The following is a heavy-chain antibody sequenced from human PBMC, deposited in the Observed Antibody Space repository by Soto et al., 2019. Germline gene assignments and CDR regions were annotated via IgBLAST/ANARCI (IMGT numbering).Heavy chain of an antibody. Sequence: QVQLVQSGAEVKKPGSSVKVSCKASGGTFSSSSISWVRQAPGQGLEWMGRIIPILGIANHAQKFQGRVTITADKSTDTAYKNLSSLRSEDTAVYYCARSHWTYRDYYYYSGMDVWGQGTTVTVSS. CDR3: ARSHWTYRDYYYYSGMDV. J-gene: IGHJ6*02. V-gene: IGHV1-69*02. CDR2: IIPILGIA. D-gene: IGHD3-3*01. CDR1: GGTFSSSS.